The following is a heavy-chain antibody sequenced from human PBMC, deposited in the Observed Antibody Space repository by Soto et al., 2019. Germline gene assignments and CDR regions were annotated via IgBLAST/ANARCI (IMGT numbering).Heavy chain of an antibody. CDR1: GGSFKSGSYS. D-gene: IGHD3-3*01. CDR2: FYHTGRT. CDR3: ARDFAYFDS. V-gene: IGHV4-61*01. J-gene: IGHJ4*02. Sequence: SETLSLTCTVSGGSFKSGSYSWSWIRQPPGKGLEWIGYFYHTGRTSYNPSLKSLVSISMDSSKNQFSLNLDSVTAADSAVYFCARDFAYFDSWGQGTLVTVSS.